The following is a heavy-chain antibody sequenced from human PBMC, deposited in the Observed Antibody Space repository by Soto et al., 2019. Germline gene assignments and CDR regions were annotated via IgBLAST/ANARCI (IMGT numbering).Heavy chain of an antibody. D-gene: IGHD6-13*01. CDR2: IYYSGST. Sequence: QVQLQESGQGLVKPSETLSLTCTVSGGSISSYYWSWIRQPPGKGLESIGYIYYSGSTNFNPSLKSRVPILADTSKNQFALKLSSVTAADTAVYSCAGGREWGQLVFWGQGTLVTVSS. V-gene: IGHV4-59*01. CDR1: GGSISSYY. J-gene: IGHJ4*02. CDR3: AGGREWGQLVF.